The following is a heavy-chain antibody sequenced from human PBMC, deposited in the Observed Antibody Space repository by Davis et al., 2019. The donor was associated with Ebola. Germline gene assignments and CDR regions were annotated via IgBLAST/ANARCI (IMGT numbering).Heavy chain of an antibody. CDR1: GFTFSSYW. D-gene: IGHD5-12*01. Sequence: GESLKISCAASGFTFSSYWMSWVRQAPGKGLEWVANIKQDGSEKYYVDSVKGRFTISRDNAKNSLYLQMNSLRAEDTAVYYCAKGSGYAEDQSYWGQGTLVTVSS. CDR3: AKGSGYAEDQSY. J-gene: IGHJ4*02. CDR2: IKQDGSEK. V-gene: IGHV3-7*01.